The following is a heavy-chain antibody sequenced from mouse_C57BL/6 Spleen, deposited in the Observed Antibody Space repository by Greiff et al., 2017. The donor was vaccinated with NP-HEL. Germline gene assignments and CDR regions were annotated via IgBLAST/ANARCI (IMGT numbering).Heavy chain of an antibody. Sequence: VQLQQSGPGLVQPSQCLSITCTVSGFSLTSYGVHWVRQSPGKGLEWLGVIWRGGSTDYNAAFMSRLSITKDNSKSQVFFKMNSLQADDTAIYYCAKSYSNPHYYAMDYWGQGTSVTVSS. J-gene: IGHJ4*01. V-gene: IGHV2-5*01. D-gene: IGHD2-5*01. CDR3: AKSYSNPHYYAMDY. CDR1: GFSLTSYG. CDR2: IWRGGST.